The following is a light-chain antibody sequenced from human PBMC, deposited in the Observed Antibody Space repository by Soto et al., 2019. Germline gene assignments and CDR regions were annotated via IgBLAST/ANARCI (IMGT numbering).Light chain of an antibody. CDR3: QQYHSYPLT. CDR1: QGISSW. Sequence: DIQMTPSPSSLSASVGDRVTITCRASQGISSWLAWYQQKPEKAPKSLIYGASNLQSGVPSRFSGSGSGTDFTLTISNLQPEDFATYFCQQYHSYPLTFGGGTKVEIK. CDR2: GAS. V-gene: IGKV1D-16*01. J-gene: IGKJ4*01.